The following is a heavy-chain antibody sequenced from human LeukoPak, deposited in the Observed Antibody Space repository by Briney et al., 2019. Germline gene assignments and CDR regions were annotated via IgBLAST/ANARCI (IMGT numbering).Heavy chain of an antibody. CDR1: GGSISSSSYY. J-gene: IGHJ4*02. V-gene: IGHV4-39*01. Sequence: SETLSLTCTVSGGSISSSSYYWGWIRQPPGKGLEWIVSIYYSGSTYYNPSLKSRVTISVDTSTTQFSLTLSSVTAAATAVYSCAKTTTSNPYSFDYCGQGTLVTVSS. D-gene: IGHD4-11*01. CDR2: IYYSGST. CDR3: AKTTTSNPYSFDY.